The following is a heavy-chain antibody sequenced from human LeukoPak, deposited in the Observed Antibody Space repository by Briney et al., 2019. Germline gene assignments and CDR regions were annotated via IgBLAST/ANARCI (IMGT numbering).Heavy chain of an antibody. CDR1: GDSVSSNSAA. V-gene: IGHV6-1*01. Sequence: SQTHSLTCAISGDSVSSNSAAWNWIRQSPSRGLEWLGRTYYRSKWYSYYAPSVKSRITINPDTSKNQFSLQLKSVTPEDTAVYYCARMVGLVSDYWGQGTLVTVSS. J-gene: IGHJ4*02. D-gene: IGHD3-10*01. CDR2: TYYRSKWYS. CDR3: ARMVGLVSDY.